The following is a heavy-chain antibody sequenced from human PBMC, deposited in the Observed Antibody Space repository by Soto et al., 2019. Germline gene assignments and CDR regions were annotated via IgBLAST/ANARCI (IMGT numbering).Heavy chain of an antibody. V-gene: IGHV1-69*06. D-gene: IGHD3-10*01. CDR3: ARDYSGRGFGEDNWFDP. Sequence: SVKVSCKASGGTFSSYAISWVRQAPGQGLEWMGGIIPTFGTANYAQKFQGRVTITADKSTSTAYMELSSLRSEDTAVYYCARDYSGRGFGEDNWFDPWGQGTLVTVSS. CDR2: IIPTFGTA. J-gene: IGHJ5*02. CDR1: GGTFSSYA.